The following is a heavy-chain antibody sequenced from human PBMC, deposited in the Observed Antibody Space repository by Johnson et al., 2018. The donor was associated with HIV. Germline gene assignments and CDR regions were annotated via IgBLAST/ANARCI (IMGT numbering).Heavy chain of an antibody. V-gene: IGHV3-66*02. D-gene: IGHD2-15*01. J-gene: IGHJ3*02. CDR2: IGTAGDT. CDR1: GLTVSTNY. CDR3: ARECSGGSCYPLDHDAFDI. Sequence: VQLVESGGGLVQPGGSLRLSCAASGLTVSTNYMSWVRQAPGRGLEWVSAIGTAGDTYYPGSVKGRFTMSRDNSKNTLYLQMNSLRAEDTAVYYCARECSGGSCYPLDHDAFDIWG.